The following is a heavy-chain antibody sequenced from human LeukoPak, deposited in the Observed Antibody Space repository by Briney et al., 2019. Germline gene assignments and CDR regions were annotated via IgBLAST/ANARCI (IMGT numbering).Heavy chain of an antibody. Sequence: GESLKISCKGSGYSFTSYWIGWVRQMPGKGLEWMGIIYPGDSDTRYSPSFQGQVTISADKSISTAYLQWSSLKASDTAMYYCARHGGQWLVTTYAFDIWGQGTMVTVSS. J-gene: IGHJ3*02. CDR1: GYSFTSYW. D-gene: IGHD6-19*01. V-gene: IGHV5-51*01. CDR3: ARHGGQWLVTTYAFDI. CDR2: IYPGDSDT.